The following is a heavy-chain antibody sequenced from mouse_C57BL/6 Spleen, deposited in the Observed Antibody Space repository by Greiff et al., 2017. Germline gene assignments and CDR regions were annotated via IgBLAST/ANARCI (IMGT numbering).Heavy chain of an antibody. CDR2: INPSNGGT. Sequence: QVQLQQPGTELVKPGASVKLSCKASGYTFTSYWMHWVKQRPGQGLEWIGNINPSNGGTKYNEKFQSKATLTVDKSSSTAYMQLSSLTSEHSAVYYCARGGAYYSNYVDYWGQGTTLTVSS. CDR1: GYTFTSYW. CDR3: ARGGAYYSNYVDY. D-gene: IGHD2-5*01. V-gene: IGHV1-53*01. J-gene: IGHJ2*01.